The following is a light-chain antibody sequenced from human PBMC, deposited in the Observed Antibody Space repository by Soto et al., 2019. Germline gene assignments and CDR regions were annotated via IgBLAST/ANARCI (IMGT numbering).Light chain of an antibody. CDR3: FSYAGSNTLEV. Sequence: QSALTQPRSVSGSPGQSVTISCTGTSSDVGGYNYVSWYQQLPGKAPKVIIYDVSKRPSGVPDRFSGSKSGNTASLTISGLQAEDEADYYCFSYAGSNTLEVFGGGTKLTVL. CDR1: SSDVGGYNY. J-gene: IGLJ3*02. CDR2: DVS. V-gene: IGLV2-11*01.